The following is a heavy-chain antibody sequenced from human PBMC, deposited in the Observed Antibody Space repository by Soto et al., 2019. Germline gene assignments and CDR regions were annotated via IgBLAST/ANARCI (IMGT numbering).Heavy chain of an antibody. V-gene: IGHV1-2*02. J-gene: IGHJ5*02. Sequence: ASVKVSCKASGFSFTGYYIHWLRQAPGQGLEWMGWINAHSGGTEYAQKFQGRVTLTRDTSIATAYLTLTSLTSDDMALYYCAKDLTRQLAYWLDPWGQGTQATVSS. CDR1: GFSFTGYY. D-gene: IGHD6-6*01. CDR2: INAHSGGT. CDR3: AKDLTRQLAYWLDP.